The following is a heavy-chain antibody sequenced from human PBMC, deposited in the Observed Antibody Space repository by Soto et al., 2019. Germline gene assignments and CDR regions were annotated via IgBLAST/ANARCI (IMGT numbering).Heavy chain of an antibody. CDR2: IYYSGST. Sequence: QVQLQESGPGLVKPSETLSLTCTVSGGSISSYYWSWIRQPPGKGLEWIGYIYYSGSTNYNPSLKSRVTISVDTSKNQFPLKLSSVTAADTAVYYCARSMDQDWYFDLWGRGTLVTVSS. V-gene: IGHV4-59*01. D-gene: IGHD2-2*03. J-gene: IGHJ2*01. CDR3: ARSMDQDWYFDL. CDR1: GGSISSYY.